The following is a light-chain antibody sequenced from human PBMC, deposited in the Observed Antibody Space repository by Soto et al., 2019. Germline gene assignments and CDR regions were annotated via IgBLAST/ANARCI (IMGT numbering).Light chain of an antibody. V-gene: IGKV1-39*01. CDR2: AES. Sequence: DIQMTQSPSSLSASVGDRVTITCRASQSISSYLNWYQQKPGKAPNLLIYAESSLQSAVPSRFSGSGSGTDFTLTISSLQPEDFATYYCQQRYSTPFTFGGGTKVEIK. CDR1: QSISSY. CDR3: QQRYSTPFT. J-gene: IGKJ4*01.